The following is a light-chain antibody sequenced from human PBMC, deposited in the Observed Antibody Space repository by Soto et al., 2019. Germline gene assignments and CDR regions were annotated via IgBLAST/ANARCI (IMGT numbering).Light chain of an antibody. Sequence: IVLTQSAAAVSLSPGERATLSCRASQNISIYLAWYQQKPGQAPRLLIYDASNRATGIPARFSGSGSGTDFTLTISSLEPEDFAVYYCQQCNNWPPEITFGQGTRLENK. CDR1: QNISIY. CDR3: QQCNNWPPEIT. CDR2: DAS. V-gene: IGKV3-11*01. J-gene: IGKJ5*01.